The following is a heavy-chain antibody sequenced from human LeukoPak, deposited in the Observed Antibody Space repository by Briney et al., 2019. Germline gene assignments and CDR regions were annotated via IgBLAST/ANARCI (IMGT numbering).Heavy chain of an antibody. D-gene: IGHD2-8*01. CDR1: GFTFGAYF. Sequence: PGGSLRLSCSASGFTFGAYFMHWIRQAPGKRLQYVSSISSNEYDTYYADSVKGRFTISRDNSKNTLFLQMNNLRPEDTAVYYCVKDLNGTWSYDYWGQGTLVTVSS. CDR2: ISSNEYDT. V-gene: IGHV3-64D*06. J-gene: IGHJ4*02. CDR3: VKDLNGTWSYDY.